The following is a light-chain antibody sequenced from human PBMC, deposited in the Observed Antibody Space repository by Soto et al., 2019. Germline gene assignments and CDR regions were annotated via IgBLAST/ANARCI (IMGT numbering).Light chain of an antibody. J-gene: IGKJ5*01. Sequence: DIPMTQSPSSLSASVGDRVTITCRASQNIINYLNWYQQKPGKAPKLLISAASALQNGVPSRFSGSGSGTHFTLSISSLQPEDFATYYCQQSYSTVLFTFGQGTRLEMK. V-gene: IGKV1-39*01. CDR2: AAS. CDR1: QNIINY. CDR3: QQSYSTVLFT.